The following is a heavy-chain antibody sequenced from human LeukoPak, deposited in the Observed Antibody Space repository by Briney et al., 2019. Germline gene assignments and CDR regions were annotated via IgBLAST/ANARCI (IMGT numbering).Heavy chain of an antibody. D-gene: IGHD2-15*01. Sequence: SVKVSCKASGYTFTSSAMQWVRQARGQRLEWIGWIFVGSGNTNYAQKFQERVTITRDMSTSTAYMELSRLRSEDTAVYYCAAGWGVAAPFDYWGQGTLVTVSS. J-gene: IGHJ4*02. V-gene: IGHV1-58*02. CDR1: GYTFTSSA. CDR2: IFVGSGNT. CDR3: AAGWGVAAPFDY.